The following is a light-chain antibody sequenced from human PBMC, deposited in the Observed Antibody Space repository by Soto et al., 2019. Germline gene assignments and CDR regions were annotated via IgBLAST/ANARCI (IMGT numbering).Light chain of an antibody. J-gene: IGKJ1*01. V-gene: IGKV3-20*01. Sequence: EVILTQSPGTLSLSPGERATLSCRASQRVSNNYLAWYQQKPGQAPRVLIYGASSRAAGIPDRFSGSGSGTDFTLTIGRLEPEDFAVYYCQQYGSSPRTFGQGTKVEIK. CDR3: QQYGSSPRT. CDR2: GAS. CDR1: QRVSNNY.